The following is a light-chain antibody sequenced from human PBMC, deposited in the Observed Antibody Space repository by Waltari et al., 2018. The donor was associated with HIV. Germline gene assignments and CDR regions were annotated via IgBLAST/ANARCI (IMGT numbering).Light chain of an antibody. CDR1: SSNIGADYD. CDR2: GNK. V-gene: IGLV1-40*01. Sequence: QSVLTQPPSVSGAPGQRVTISCTGGSSNIGADYDVHWYQQIQGTAPKLLISGNKNRPAGSPDRFSASKSGTSASLAITGLQAEDEADYFCQSYDRSLSASVVFGGGTKLTVL. CDR3: QSYDRSLSASVV. J-gene: IGLJ2*01.